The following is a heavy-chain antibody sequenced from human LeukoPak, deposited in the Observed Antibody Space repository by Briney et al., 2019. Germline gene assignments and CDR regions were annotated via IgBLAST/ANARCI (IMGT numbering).Heavy chain of an antibody. CDR1: GGSISSGGYS. D-gene: IGHD3-10*01. CDR3: ARDSHYYGSWTGCFDP. J-gene: IGHJ5*02. Sequence: SETLSLTCAVSGGSISSGGYSWSWIRQPPGKGLEWIGYIYYSGSTYYNPSLKSRVTISVDTSKNQLSLKLSSVTAADTAVYYCARDSHYYGSWTGCFDPWGQGTLVTVSS. V-gene: IGHV4-30-4*07. CDR2: IYYSGST.